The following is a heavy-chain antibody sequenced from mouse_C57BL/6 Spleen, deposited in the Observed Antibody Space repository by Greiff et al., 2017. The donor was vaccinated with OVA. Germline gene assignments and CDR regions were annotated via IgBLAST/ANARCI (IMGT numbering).Heavy chain of an antibody. V-gene: IGHV1-82*01. CDR3: ARFDGYYGLAY. J-gene: IGHJ3*01. CDR2: IYPGDGDT. D-gene: IGHD2-3*01. Sequence: QVQLQQSGPELVKPGASVKISCKASGYAFSSSWMNWVKQRPGKGLEWIGRIYPGDGDTNYNGKFKGKATLTADKSSSTAYMQLSSLTSEDSAVYFCARFDGYYGLAYWGQGTLVTVSA. CDR1: GYAFSSSW.